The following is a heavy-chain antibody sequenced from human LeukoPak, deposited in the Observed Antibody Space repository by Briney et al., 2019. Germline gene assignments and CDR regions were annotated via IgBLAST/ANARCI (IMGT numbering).Heavy chain of an antibody. Sequence: PSETLSLTCTVSGGSISSGGYYWSWIRQHPGKGLEWIGYIYYNGSTYYNPSLKSRVTISVDTSKNQFSLKLSSVTAADTAVYYCARAVVDLDAFDIWGQGTMVTVSS. CDR1: GGSISSGGYY. V-gene: IGHV4-31*03. D-gene: IGHD3-9*01. CDR2: IYYNGST. CDR3: ARAVVDLDAFDI. J-gene: IGHJ3*02.